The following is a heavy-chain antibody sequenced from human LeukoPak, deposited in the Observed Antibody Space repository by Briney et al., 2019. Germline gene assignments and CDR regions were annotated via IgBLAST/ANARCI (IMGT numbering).Heavy chain of an antibody. Sequence: PSETLSLTCTVSGVSITNYYWAWIRQPAGKGLEWIGRMYISGSTNYNPSLKSRVTISIDKSNNQFSLKLRSVTAADTAVYYCARGYYYRTWGLGTLVTVSS. D-gene: IGHD3-10*01. V-gene: IGHV4-4*07. CDR3: ARGYYYRT. J-gene: IGHJ4*02. CDR1: GVSITNYY. CDR2: MYISGST.